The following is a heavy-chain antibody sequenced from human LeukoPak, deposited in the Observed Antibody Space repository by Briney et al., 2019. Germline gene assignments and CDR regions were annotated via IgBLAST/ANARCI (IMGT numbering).Heavy chain of an antibody. CDR2: IDASGSDT. CDR1: EFPFSISA. J-gene: IGHJ4*02. Sequence: GSLRLSCEVSEFPFSISAMAWVRQAPGQGLEWVSAIDASGSDTYYTDSVKGRFTISRDNSKNTVYLQMNSLRVEDTAVYYCADYRRPQGLDYWGQGTLVTVSS. V-gene: IGHV3-23*01. CDR3: ADYRRPQGLDY. D-gene: IGHD1-14*01.